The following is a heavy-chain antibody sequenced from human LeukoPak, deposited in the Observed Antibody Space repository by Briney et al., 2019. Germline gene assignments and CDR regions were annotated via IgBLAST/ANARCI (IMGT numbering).Heavy chain of an antibody. Sequence: XXSLTXXVCGGSXSSYYWSWIRQPPGKGLEWIGYIYYSGSTNYSPSLKSRVTISVDTSKNHFSLKLSSVTSAGTAVYYCGRTVAPPDWYFDLWGRGTLVTVSS. CDR2: IYYSGST. D-gene: IGHD4-17*01. CDR1: GGSXSSYY. J-gene: IGHJ2*01. CDR3: GRTVAPPDWYFDL. V-gene: IGHV4-59*01.